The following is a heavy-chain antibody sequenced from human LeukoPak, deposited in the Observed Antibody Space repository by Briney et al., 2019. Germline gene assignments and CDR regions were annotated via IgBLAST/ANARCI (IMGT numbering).Heavy chain of an antibody. V-gene: IGHV3-7*01. Sequence: PGGSLRLSCAASGFTFSSYAMSWVRQAPGKGLEWVANIKQDGSEKYYVDSVKGRFTISRDNAKNSLYLQMNSLRAEDTAVYYCAKDLLGQWPTVFDYWGQGTLVTVSS. CDR2: IKQDGSEK. D-gene: IGHD6-19*01. CDR3: AKDLLGQWPTVFDY. J-gene: IGHJ4*02. CDR1: GFTFSSYA.